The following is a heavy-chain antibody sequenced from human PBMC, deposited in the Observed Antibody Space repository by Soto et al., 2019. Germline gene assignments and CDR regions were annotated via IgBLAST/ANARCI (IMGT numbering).Heavy chain of an antibody. V-gene: IGHV3-30-3*01. CDR1: GFTFSTYA. J-gene: IGHJ4*02. Sequence: QVQLVESGGGVVQPGRSLRLSCAASGFTFSTYAMNWVRQAPGKGLEWVAAISYDASNKYYAGSVKGRFTISRDNYKNTLYLQMISLRTEDTAMYYCARWVYAFDYWGQGTLVTVSS. CDR2: ISYDASNK. CDR3: ARWVYAFDY. D-gene: IGHD6-13*01.